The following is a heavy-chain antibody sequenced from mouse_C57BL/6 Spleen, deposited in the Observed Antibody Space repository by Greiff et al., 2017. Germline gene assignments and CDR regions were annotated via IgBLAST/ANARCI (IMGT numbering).Heavy chain of an antibody. CDR3: ARWGNGNYFGY. CDR1: GYTFTSYW. D-gene: IGHD2-1*01. J-gene: IGHJ2*01. CDR2: INPSNGGT. V-gene: IGHV1-53*01. Sequence: QVQLQQPGAELVRPGSSVKLSCKASGYTFTSYWMDWVKQRPGQGLEWIGNINPSNGGTNYNNKFKNKATMTVDKSSSTAYMQLISLTSEDSAVYECARWGNGNYFGYWGQGTTVTVST.